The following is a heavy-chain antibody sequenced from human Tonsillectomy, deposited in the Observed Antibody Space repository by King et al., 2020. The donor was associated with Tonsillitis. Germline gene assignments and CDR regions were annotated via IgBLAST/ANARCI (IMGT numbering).Heavy chain of an antibody. CDR2: ISGSGGST. V-gene: IGHV3-23*04. CDR1: GFTFSSYA. D-gene: IGHD3-10*01. Sequence: DVQLVESGGGLVQTGGSLRFSCAASGFTFSSYAMSWVRQAPGKGLEWVSAISGSGGSTYYADSVKGRFTSSRDNSKNTLYLQMNSLRAEDTAVYYCAKMGARITMFRGVPDYYYYGMDVWGQGTTVTVSS. J-gene: IGHJ6*02. CDR3: AKMGARITMFRGVPDYYYYGMDV.